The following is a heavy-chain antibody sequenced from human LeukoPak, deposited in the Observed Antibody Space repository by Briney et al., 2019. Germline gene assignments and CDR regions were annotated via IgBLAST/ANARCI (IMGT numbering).Heavy chain of an antibody. CDR1: GYTFLSYA. CDR2: INAGDGNT. V-gene: IGHV1-3*01. CDR3: ARNPDTAMVNWFDP. D-gene: IGHD5-18*01. J-gene: IGHJ5*02. Sequence: ASVKVSCKASGYTFLSYAMHWVRQAPGQRLEWMGRINAGDGNTKYSQKFQGRITITRDTSASTAYMELSSLRSEDTAMYYCARNPDTAMVNWFDPWGQGTLVTVSS.